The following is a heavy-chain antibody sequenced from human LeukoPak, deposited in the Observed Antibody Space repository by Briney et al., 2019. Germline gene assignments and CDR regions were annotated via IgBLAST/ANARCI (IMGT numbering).Heavy chain of an antibody. CDR3: AKDLSSSSRTFDY. Sequence: GGSLRLSCAASGFTFSSYGMHWVRQAPGKGLEWVAFTRYDGSNQYYADAVQGRFTISRDNSKNTLYLQMNSLRPEDTAVYYCAKDLSSSSRTFDYWGQGTLVTVSS. D-gene: IGHD6-13*01. CDR2: TRYDGSNQ. V-gene: IGHV3-30*02. CDR1: GFTFSSYG. J-gene: IGHJ4*02.